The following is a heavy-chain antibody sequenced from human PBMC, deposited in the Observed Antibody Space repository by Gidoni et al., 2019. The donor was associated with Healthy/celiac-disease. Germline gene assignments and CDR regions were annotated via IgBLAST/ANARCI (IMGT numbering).Heavy chain of an antibody. CDR3: AREMGGGYNWFDP. J-gene: IGHJ5*02. CDR2: IYPGDSDN. D-gene: IGHD3-16*01. CDR1: GSSFTSYW. Sequence: EVQLVQSGAAVKQPGESLKISCTGSGSSFTSYWIGWVRQNPGQGLQWMGCIYPGDSDNRYSQSFQGQVTNSADKSISTAYVQWSSLKASDTAMYYCAREMGGGYNWFDPWGQGTLVTVSS. V-gene: IGHV5-51*03.